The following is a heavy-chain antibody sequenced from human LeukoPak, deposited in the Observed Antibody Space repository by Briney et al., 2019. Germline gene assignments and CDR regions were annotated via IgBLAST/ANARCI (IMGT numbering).Heavy chain of an antibody. V-gene: IGHV3-7*05. Sequence: GGSLRLSCAASGFTFSTYWMSWVRQAPGKGLEWVANIKEDGTDKYYVDSVKGRFTISRDNAKNSLFLQMNSLRAEDMALYYCARGRNSYADYLDYWGQGTLVTVSS. CDR3: ARGRNSYADYLDY. CDR1: GFTFSTYW. J-gene: IGHJ4*02. CDR2: IKEDGTDK. D-gene: IGHD1-14*01.